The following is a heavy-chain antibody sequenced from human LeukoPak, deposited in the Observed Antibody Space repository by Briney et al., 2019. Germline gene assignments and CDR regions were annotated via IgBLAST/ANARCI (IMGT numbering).Heavy chain of an antibody. D-gene: IGHD2-8*01. CDR3: ARDVGYCTNGVCQGLFDY. CDR1: GYTFTGYY. V-gene: IGHV1-2*04. CDR2: INPNSGGT. Sequence: ASVKVSCKASGYTFTGYYMHWVRLAPGQGLEWMGWINPNSGGTNYAQKFQGWVTMTRDTSISTAYMELSRLRSDDTAVYYCARDVGYCTNGVCQGLFDYWGQGTLVTVSS. J-gene: IGHJ4*02.